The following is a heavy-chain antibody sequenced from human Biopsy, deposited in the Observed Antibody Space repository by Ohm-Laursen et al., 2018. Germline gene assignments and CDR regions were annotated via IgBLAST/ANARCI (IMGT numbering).Heavy chain of an antibody. V-gene: IGHV4-39*01. Sequence: SQTLSLTCTVSGGSISNNNYYWGWIRQPPGKGLEWIGSIFYRGSTHYKPSLKGRINISVDTSKNQFSLKQNSVTAADTAVYYCARDYDTSGYYYVSWGQGTLVTVSS. J-gene: IGHJ5*02. CDR3: ARDYDTSGYYYVS. CDR1: GGSISNNNYY. D-gene: IGHD3-22*01. CDR2: IFYRGST.